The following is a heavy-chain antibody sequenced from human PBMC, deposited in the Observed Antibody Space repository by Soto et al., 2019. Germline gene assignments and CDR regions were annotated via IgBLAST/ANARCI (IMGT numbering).Heavy chain of an antibody. D-gene: IGHD3-3*01. V-gene: IGHV4-59*01. CDR3: ARVRSNLFDY. Sequence: LSLTCTVSGDSISTFYWSWIRQPPGKGLEWIGYIHYSGSTNYNPSLKSQVIISVDTSKNQFSLKLSSVTAADTAVYFCARVRSNLFDYWGQGTLVTVSS. CDR2: IHYSGST. CDR1: GDSISTFY. J-gene: IGHJ4*02.